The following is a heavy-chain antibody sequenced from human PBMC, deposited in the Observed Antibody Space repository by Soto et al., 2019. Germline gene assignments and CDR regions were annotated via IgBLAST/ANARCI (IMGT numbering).Heavy chain of an antibody. J-gene: IGHJ4*02. CDR2: IYDSGSS. CDR3: AREKGYISGPKNFDY. CDR1: GASISSGDYF. Sequence: TLSLTCTVSGASISSGDYFWSWIRQSPGKGLEWIGYIYDSGSSYYNPSLKSRVTMSVDTSKNQFSLKLRSVTAADTAVYYCAREKGYISGPKNFDYWGQGTLVTVSS. V-gene: IGHV4-30-4*01. D-gene: IGHD5-12*01.